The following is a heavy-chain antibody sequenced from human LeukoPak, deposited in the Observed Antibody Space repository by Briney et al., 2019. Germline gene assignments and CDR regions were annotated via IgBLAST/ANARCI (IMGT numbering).Heavy chain of an antibody. CDR3: ATPSRGYYYGMDV. CDR1: GYTFTGYY. Sequence: ASVKVSCKASGYTFTGYYMHWVRQAPGQGLAWMGWINPNSGGTNYAQKFQGRVTMTRDTSITTAYMELSSLTSDDTAVYYCATPSRGYYYGMDVWGQGTTVTVSS. CDR2: INPNSGGT. D-gene: IGHD1-26*01. J-gene: IGHJ6*02. V-gene: IGHV1-2*02.